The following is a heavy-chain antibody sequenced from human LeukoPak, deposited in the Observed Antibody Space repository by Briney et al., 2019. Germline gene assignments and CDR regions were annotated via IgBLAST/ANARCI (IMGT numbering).Heavy chain of an antibody. CDR2: MNPNSGNT. CDR3: ARDAADYGDSFDP. J-gene: IGHJ5*02. D-gene: IGHD4-17*01. V-gene: IGHV1-8*01. CDR1: GYTFTSYD. Sequence: GASVKVSCKASGYTFTSYDINWVRQAPGQGLEWMGWMNPNSGNTGYAQKFQGRVTMTRNTSISTAYMELSSLRSEDTVVYYCARDAADYGDSFDPWGQGTLVTVSS.